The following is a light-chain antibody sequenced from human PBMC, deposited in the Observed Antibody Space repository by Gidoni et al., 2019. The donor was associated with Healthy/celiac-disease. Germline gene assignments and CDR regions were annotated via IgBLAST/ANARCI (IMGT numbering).Light chain of an antibody. CDR3: QAWDSSTGV. V-gene: IGLV3-1*01. CDR1: KLGDKY. J-gene: IGLJ1*01. Sequence: SYELTPPPSVSLSPGQTASITCSGDKLGDKYACWYQQKPGQSPVLVIYQDSKRPSGIPERFSGSNSGNTATLTISGTQAMEEADYYCQAWDSSTGVFGTGTKVTVL. CDR2: QDS.